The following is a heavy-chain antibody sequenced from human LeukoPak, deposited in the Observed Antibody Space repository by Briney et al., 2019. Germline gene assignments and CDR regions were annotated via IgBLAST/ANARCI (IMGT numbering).Heavy chain of an antibody. V-gene: IGHV3-7*01. J-gene: IGHJ4*02. CDR2: INQDGSEK. CDR3: ARDRVNYFDY. D-gene: IGHD3-10*01. CDR1: GFTFSTYW. Sequence: PGGSLRLSCAASGFTFSTYWMSGVRQAPGKGLEGVANINQDGSEKSYVDSVKGRFPISRDNAKKSLYLQMNSLRAEDTAVYYCARDRVNYFDYWGQGTLVSVSS.